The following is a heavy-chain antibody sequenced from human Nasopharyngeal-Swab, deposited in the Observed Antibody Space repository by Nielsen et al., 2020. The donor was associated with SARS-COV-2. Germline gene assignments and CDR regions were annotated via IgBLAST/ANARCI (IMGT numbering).Heavy chain of an antibody. V-gene: IGHV4-39*07. D-gene: IGHD3-22*01. CDR2: VYYSGST. CDR3: ARSPSPHITMIVVVTHWYFDL. J-gene: IGHJ2*01. CDR1: GGSISISTYY. Sequence: SETLSLTCTVSGGSISISTYYWGWIRQPPGTGLAWIGSVYYSGSTYYNPSLKSRVTISVDTSKNQFSLKLSSVTAADTAVYYCARSPSPHITMIVVVTHWYFDLWGRGTLVTVSS.